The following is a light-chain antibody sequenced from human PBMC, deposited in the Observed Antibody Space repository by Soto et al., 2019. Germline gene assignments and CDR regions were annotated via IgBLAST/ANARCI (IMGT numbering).Light chain of an antibody. CDR3: NSQRSSGTRV. CDR1: SSDVGGYKH. V-gene: IGLV2-14*01. Sequence: QSVLNQPASVSGSPGQSITMSCTGTSSDVGGYKHVSWYQHHPGKAPKLMIYEVSNRPSGVSNRFSGSKSGYTASLTISGLQAEDEADYYCNSQRSSGTRVFGTGTKVTVL. J-gene: IGLJ1*01. CDR2: EVS.